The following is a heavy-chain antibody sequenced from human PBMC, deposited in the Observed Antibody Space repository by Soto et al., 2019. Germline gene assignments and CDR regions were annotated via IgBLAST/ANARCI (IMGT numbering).Heavy chain of an antibody. CDR1: GGSVSTYY. D-gene: IGHD3-3*01. CDR3: ARDGVGPFDY. J-gene: IGHJ4*02. V-gene: IGHV4-59*02. CDR2: TSDSGNT. Sequence: QVQLLQSGPGLLKPSETLSLTCTISGGSVSTYYWSWVRQPPGKALEWIGLTSDSGNTNYNPSLKSRVAMAVDTSKNQFSLTLTSVTAADTAVYYCARDGVGPFDYWGQGTLVTVSS.